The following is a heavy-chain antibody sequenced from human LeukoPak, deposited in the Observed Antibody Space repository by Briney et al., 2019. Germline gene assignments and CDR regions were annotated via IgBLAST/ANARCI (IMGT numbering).Heavy chain of an antibody. CDR1: GGSISGGGHS. CDR3: ARQLTQGWFDP. V-gene: IGHV4-30-2*01. D-gene: IGHD2-2*01. Sequence: SETLSLTCAVSGGSISGGGHSWGWIRQPPGKGLEWIGYIYHSGSTYYNPSLKSRVTISVDRSKNQFSLKLTSVTAADTAVYYCARQLTQGWFDPWGQGTLVTVSS. CDR2: IYHSGST. J-gene: IGHJ5*02.